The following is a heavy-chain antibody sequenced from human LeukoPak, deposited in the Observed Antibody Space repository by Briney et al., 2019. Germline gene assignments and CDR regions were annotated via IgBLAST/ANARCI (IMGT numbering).Heavy chain of an antibody. D-gene: IGHD3-10*01. CDR1: GGSISSYY. Sequence: SETLSLTCTVSGGSISSYYWSWIRQPPGKGLEWIGYIYYSGSTNYNPSLKSRVTISLDTSKNQFSLKLSSVTAADTAVYYCARRPKRFGEPVGLRPFDIWGQGTMVTVSS. V-gene: IGHV4-59*08. CDR3: ARRPKRFGEPVGLRPFDI. CDR2: IYYSGST. J-gene: IGHJ3*02.